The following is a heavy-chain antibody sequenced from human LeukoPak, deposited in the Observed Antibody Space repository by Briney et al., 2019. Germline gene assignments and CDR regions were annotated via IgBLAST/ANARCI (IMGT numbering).Heavy chain of an antibody. CDR1: GGSFSGYY. CDR3: ARGHARGSGSHNTNWFDP. D-gene: IGHD3-10*01. CDR2: INHSGST. J-gene: IGHJ5*02. Sequence: SETLSLTCAVYGGSFSGYYWSWIRQPPGKGLEWIGEINHSGSTNYNPSLKSRVTISVDTSKHQFSLKLSSVTAADTAVYYCARGHARGSGSHNTNWFDPWGQGTLVTVSS. V-gene: IGHV4-34*01.